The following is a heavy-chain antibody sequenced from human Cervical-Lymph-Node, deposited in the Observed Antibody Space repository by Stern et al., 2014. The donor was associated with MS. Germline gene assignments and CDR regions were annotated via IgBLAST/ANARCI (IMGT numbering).Heavy chain of an antibody. Sequence: EVQLVESGGGLVQPGGSLRLSCAASGFTFSSYWMHWVRQAPGKGLVWVTGMKYDGSRTNDADSVKGRFTISRDNAKSTLFLQMNSLRADDTAVYYCASNNHYGVSLDYWGQGALVTVSS. CDR1: GFTFSSYW. CDR2: MKYDGSRT. J-gene: IGHJ4*02. V-gene: IGHV3-74*02. D-gene: IGHD4-17*01. CDR3: ASNNHYGVSLDY.